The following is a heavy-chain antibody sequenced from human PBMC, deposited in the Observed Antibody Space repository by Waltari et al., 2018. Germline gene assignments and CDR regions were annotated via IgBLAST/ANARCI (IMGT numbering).Heavy chain of an antibody. CDR3: SRDLGGYSYGHNDY. CDR1: GFTFGDYA. Sequence: EVQLVESGGGLEQPGRSLRLSCTTSGFTFGDYAMSCFRQAPGEGLEWVGFIRSEAHGGTTEYAASVKGRFTISRDDSKGIAYLQMNSLKAEDTAVYYCSRDLGGYSYGHNDYWGQGTLVTVSS. CDR2: IRSEAHGGTT. J-gene: IGHJ4*02. V-gene: IGHV3-49*03. D-gene: IGHD5-18*01.